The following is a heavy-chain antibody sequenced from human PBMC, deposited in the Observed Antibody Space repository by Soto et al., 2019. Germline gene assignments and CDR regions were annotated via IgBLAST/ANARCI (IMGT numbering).Heavy chain of an antibody. J-gene: IGHJ2*01. Sequence: SVKVSCKASGGSFRTYSINWVRQAPGQGLEWMGGIIPMLAAPTYAQKFQGRLTITADESTTAVYMELSSLTSEDTAVYYCARVGPPSPSVIWFFDLWGRGTLVTVSS. CDR2: IIPMLAAP. D-gene: IGHD2-21*01. CDR1: GGSFRTYS. CDR3: ARVGPPSPSVIWFFDL. V-gene: IGHV1-69*13.